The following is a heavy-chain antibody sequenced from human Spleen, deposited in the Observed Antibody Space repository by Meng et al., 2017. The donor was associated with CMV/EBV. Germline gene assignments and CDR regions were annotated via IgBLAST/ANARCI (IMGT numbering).Heavy chain of an antibody. CDR1: GFTFSSYE. V-gene: IGHV3-48*03. CDR2: ISSSGSTI. CDR3: ARDKGGVGATVSAFDI. D-gene: IGHD1-26*01. J-gene: IGHJ3*02. Sequence: GESLKISCAASGFTFSSYEMNWVRQAPGKGLEWVSYISSSGSTIYYADSVKGRFTISRDNAKNSLYLQMNSLRAEDTAVYYCARDKGGVGATVSAFDIWGQGTMVTVSS.